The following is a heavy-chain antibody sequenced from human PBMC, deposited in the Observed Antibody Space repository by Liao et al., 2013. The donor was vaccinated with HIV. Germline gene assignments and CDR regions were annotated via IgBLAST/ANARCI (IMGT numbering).Heavy chain of an antibody. V-gene: IGHV4-34*01. D-gene: IGHD3-16*02. CDR3: ARGGELIVIPRLKDV. CDR1: GGSFSGYY. J-gene: IGHJ6*04. CDR2: INHSGST. Sequence: QVQLQQWGAGLLKPSETLSLTCAVYGGSFSGYYWSWIRQPPGKGLEWIGEINHSGSTNYNPSLKSRVTISVDTSKNQFSLKLSSVTAADTAVYYCARGGELIVIPRLKDVWGKRGPRVNRLL.